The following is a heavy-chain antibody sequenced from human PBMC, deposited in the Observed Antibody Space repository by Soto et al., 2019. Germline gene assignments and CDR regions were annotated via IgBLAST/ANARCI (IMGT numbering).Heavy chain of an antibody. Sequence: SQTLSLTCAVSGDSVSTKRAAWNWIRQSPSRGLEWLGRTYYRSKWYHDYAVSVRSRITINPDTFKNQFSLKLSSVTASDTAVYYCARALSHSRAGGVWFDPWGQGTLVTVSS. J-gene: IGHJ5*02. CDR1: GDSVSTKRAA. D-gene: IGHD3-16*01. CDR3: ARALSHSRAGGVWFDP. V-gene: IGHV6-1*01. CDR2: TYYRSKWYH.